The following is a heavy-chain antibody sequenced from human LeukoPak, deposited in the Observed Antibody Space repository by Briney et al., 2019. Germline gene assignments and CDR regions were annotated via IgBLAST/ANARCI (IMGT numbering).Heavy chain of an antibody. CDR2: INHSGST. CDR3: AREISLVTAAGTSYYFDF. V-gene: IGHV4-34*01. CDR1: GGSFSGYY. Sequence: SETLSLTCAVYGGSFSGYYWSWIRQPPGKGLEWIGEINHSGSTNYNPSLKSRVTISVDTSKNQFSLKLSSVTAADTAVYYCAREISLVTAAGTSYYFDFWGQGTVVTVSS. J-gene: IGHJ4*02. D-gene: IGHD6-13*01.